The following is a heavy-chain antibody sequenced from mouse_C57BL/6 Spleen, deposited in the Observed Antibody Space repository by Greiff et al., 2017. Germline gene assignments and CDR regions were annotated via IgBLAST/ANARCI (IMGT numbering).Heavy chain of an antibody. V-gene: IGHV6-6*01. CDR2: IRNKANNHAT. J-gene: IGHJ4*01. Sequence: EVKLMESGGGLVQPGGSMKLSCAASGFTFSDAWMDWVRQSPEKGLEWVAEIRNKANNHATYYAESVKGRFTISRDDSKSSVYLQMNSLRAEDTGIYYCTRDWGAMDYWGQGTSVTVSS. CDR1: GFTFSDAW. CDR3: TRDWGAMDY. D-gene: IGHD4-1*01.